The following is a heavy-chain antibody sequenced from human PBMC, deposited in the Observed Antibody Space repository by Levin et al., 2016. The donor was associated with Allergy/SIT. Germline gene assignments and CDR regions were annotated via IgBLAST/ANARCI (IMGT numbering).Heavy chain of an antibody. CDR3: ARGYNYGDY. V-gene: IGHV3-7*04. J-gene: IGHJ4*02. D-gene: IGHD5-18*01. Sequence: SVKGRFTISRDNTKNSLYLQMDSLRAEDTAVYYCARGYNYGDYWGQGTLVTVSS.